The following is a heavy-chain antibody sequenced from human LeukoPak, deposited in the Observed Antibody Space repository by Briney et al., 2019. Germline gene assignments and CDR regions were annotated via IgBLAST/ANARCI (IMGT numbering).Heavy chain of an antibody. V-gene: IGHV4-59*01. D-gene: IGHD2-2*01. J-gene: IGHJ4*02. Sequence: PSETLSLTCTVSGGSISSYYWSWIRQPPGKGLEWIGYIYYSGSTNYNPSLKSRVTISVDTSKNQFSLKLSSVTAADTAVYYCARDSGSSERELGYWGQGTLVTVSS. CDR1: GGSISSYY. CDR2: IYYSGST. CDR3: ARDSGSSERELGY.